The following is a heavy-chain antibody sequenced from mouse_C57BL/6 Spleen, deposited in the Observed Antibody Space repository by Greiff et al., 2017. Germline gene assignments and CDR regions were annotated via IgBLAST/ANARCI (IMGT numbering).Heavy chain of an antibody. J-gene: IGHJ2*01. CDR2: ISSGSSTI. CDR1: GFTFSDYG. Sequence: DVQLVQSGGGLVKPGGSLKLSCAASGFTFSDYGMHWVRQAPEKGLEWVAYISSGSSTIYYADTVKGRFTISRDNAKTTLFLQMTSLRSEDTAMYYCATISTVVAPFDYWGQGTTLTVSS. D-gene: IGHD1-1*01. V-gene: IGHV5-17*01. CDR3: ATISTVVAPFDY.